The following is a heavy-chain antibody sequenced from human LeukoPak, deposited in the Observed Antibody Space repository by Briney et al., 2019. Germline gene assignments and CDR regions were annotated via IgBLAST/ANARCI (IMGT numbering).Heavy chain of an antibody. V-gene: IGHV4-59*08. CDR2: IYYSGST. J-gene: IGHJ6*02. Sequence: SETLSLTCTVSGGSISSYYWSWIRQPPGKGLEWIGYIYYSGSTNYNPSLKSRVTISLDTSKNQFSLKLSSVTAADTAVYYCARRAQYYYTLDVWGQGTTVTVSS. CDR3: ARRAQYYYTLDV. CDR1: GGSISSYY.